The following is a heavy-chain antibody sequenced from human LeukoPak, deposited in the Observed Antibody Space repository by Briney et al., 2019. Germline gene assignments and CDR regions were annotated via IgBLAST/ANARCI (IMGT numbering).Heavy chain of an antibody. D-gene: IGHD3-10*01. CDR3: ARVLQKVRGVILFSRWFDP. V-gene: IGHV4-30-2*01. CDR2: IYHSGST. CDR1: GGSISSGGYS. J-gene: IGHJ5*02. Sequence: SETLSLTCAVSGGSISSGGYSWSWIRQPPGKGLEWIGYIYHSGSTYYNPSLKSRVTISVDRSKNQFSLKLSSVTAADTAVYYCARVLQKVRGVILFSRWFDPWGQGTLVTVSS.